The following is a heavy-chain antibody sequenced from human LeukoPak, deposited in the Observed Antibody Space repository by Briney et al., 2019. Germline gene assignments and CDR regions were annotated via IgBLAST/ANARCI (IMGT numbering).Heavy chain of an antibody. CDR1: GGTFSSYA. V-gene: IGHV1-69*05. D-gene: IGHD6-19*01. J-gene: IGHJ4*02. Sequence: SVKVSCKASGGTFSSYAISCVRQAPGQGLEWMGTIIPIFGTANYAQKFQGRVTITTDESTSTAYMELSSLRSEDTAVYYCARGHSRSGWYNNPFDYSGQGTPVTVSS. CDR3: ARGHSRSGWYNNPFDY. CDR2: IIPIFGTA.